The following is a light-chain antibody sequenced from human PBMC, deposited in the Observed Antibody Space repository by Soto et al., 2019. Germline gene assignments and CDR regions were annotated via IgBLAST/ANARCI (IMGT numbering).Light chain of an antibody. V-gene: IGKV1-5*01. CDR2: DMS. J-gene: IGKJ1*01. Sequence: DNHITQAPSARCASIGDRVTITWRDSHSINAWLAWYQQKPGKAPKLLIYDMSTLDSGVPARFSGSASGTEFTLTISYLESDDFATYYCQQYHRYSTFCQGTQVEI. CDR3: QQYHRYST. CDR1: HSINAW.